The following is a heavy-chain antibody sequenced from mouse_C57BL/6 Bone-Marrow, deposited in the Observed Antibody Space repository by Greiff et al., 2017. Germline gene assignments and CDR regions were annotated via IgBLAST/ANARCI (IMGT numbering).Heavy chain of an antibody. CDR3: ARGAHSSGYPWY. CDR1: ESEFPSHD. V-gene: IGHV5-2*01. CDR2: INSDGGSS. Sequence: EVMLVESGGGLVQPGESLTLSCESNESEFPSHDMSWVRTTPEKRLELVAAINSDGGSSYYPDTMEGRFIISRDNTKKTLYMQMSSLRSEDTALYYCARGAHSSGYPWYWGQGTLVTVSA. D-gene: IGHD3-2*02. J-gene: IGHJ3*01.